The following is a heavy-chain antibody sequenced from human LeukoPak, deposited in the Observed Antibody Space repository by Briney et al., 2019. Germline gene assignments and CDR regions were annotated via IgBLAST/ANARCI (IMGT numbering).Heavy chain of an antibody. CDR2: IYYSGST. V-gene: IGHV4-39*01. Sequence: SETLSLTCTVSGDSISSSTYYWGWIRQPPGKGLEWIGSIYYSGSTYYNPSLKSRVTISVDTSKNQFSLKLSPVTAADTAVYYCARRGNSFFDYWGQGTLVTVSS. J-gene: IGHJ4*02. D-gene: IGHD6-13*01. CDR3: ARRGNSFFDY. CDR1: GDSISSSTYY.